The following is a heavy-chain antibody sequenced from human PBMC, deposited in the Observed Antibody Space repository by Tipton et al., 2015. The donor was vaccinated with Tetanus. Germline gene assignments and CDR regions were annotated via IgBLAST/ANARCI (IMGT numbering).Heavy chain of an antibody. J-gene: IGHJ4*02. CDR3: AKDRLCGGECYSL. CDR2: FHHSGST. CDR1: GGSISSGDYF. V-gene: IGHV4-31*03. Sequence: TLSLTCSVSGGSISSGDYFWSWIRQLPGKGLECLGNFHHSGSTYYDPSLKSRVTISTDTSKNQFSLNLRSVTAADTAVYYCAKDRLCGGECYSLWGRGTLVTVSS. D-gene: IGHD2-21*01.